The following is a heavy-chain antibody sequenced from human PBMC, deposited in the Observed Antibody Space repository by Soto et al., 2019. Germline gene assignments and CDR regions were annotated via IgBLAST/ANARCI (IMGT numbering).Heavy chain of an antibody. CDR1: GGTFSSHA. Sequence: QVQLVQSGAEVKKPGSSVKLSCKASGGTFSSHAVSWVRQAPGQGFEWMGGIIPIFGTVNYTQKFQDRVKITADEYKSIAHMELRSLRSEDTAIYYCAQVDIVLMGGAFDIWGQGTMVTVSS. CDR2: IIPIFGTV. D-gene: IGHD2-15*01. J-gene: IGHJ3*02. CDR3: AQVDIVLMGGAFDI. V-gene: IGHV1-69*01.